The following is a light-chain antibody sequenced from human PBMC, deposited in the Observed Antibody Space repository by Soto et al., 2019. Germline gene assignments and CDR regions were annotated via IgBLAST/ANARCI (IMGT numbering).Light chain of an antibody. J-gene: IGLJ1*01. CDR2: DVI. CDR3: SSYPSSSTHV. CDR1: SSDVGASTF. Sequence: QSALTQPASVSGSPGQSITISCTGTSSDVGASTFVSWYQQHPDKVPQLMIFDVIRRPSGVSVRFSDAISGNPAALTISGLQTEKEVDEYCSSYPSSSTHVFGSGTKLTVL. V-gene: IGLV2-14*03.